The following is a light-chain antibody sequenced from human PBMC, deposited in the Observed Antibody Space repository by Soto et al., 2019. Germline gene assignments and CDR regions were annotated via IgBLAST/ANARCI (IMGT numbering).Light chain of an antibody. Sequence: QSALTQPASVSGSPGQSITISCTGSISDVGAYNFVSWHQQHPGRVPKLMIYDVSSRPSGVSSRFSASKSGNTASLTISGLQAEDEADYYCSSHKSGGLLVFGGGTKLTVL. V-gene: IGLV2-14*01. CDR2: DVS. CDR3: SSHKSGGLLV. CDR1: ISDVGAYNF. J-gene: IGLJ2*01.